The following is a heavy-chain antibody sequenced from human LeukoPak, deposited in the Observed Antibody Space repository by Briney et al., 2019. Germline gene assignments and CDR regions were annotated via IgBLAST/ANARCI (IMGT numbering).Heavy chain of an antibody. J-gene: IGHJ4*02. Sequence: SGPTLVHPTQPLTLTCTFSGFSLPTREVAVGWIRQPPGKALEWLTLIYGAGEIHYSPSLNNGLTITKDTSKNQVVLTMTNMDPVDTATYYCARAHSSGWYGTHPFDYWGQGTLVTVSS. CDR3: ARAHSSGWYGTHPFDY. CDR1: GFSLPTREVA. CDR2: IYGAGEI. V-gene: IGHV2-5*02. D-gene: IGHD6-19*01.